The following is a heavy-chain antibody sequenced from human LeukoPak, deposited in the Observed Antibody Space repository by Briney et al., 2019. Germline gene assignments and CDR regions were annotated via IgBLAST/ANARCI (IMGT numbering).Heavy chain of an antibody. CDR1: GFTFSSYG. D-gene: IGHD3/OR15-3a*01. Sequence: GGSLRLSCAASGFTFSSYGMHWVRQAPGKGLEWVAVIWYDGSNKYYADSVKGRFTISRDNSKNTLYLQMNSLRAGDTAVYYCAREVRTGPLDAFDIWGQGTMVTVSS. CDR3: AREVRTGPLDAFDI. J-gene: IGHJ3*02. V-gene: IGHV3-33*01. CDR2: IWYDGSNK.